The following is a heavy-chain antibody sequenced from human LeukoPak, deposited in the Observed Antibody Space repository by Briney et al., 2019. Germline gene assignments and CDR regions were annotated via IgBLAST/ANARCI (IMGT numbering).Heavy chain of an antibody. D-gene: IGHD2-2*01. CDR1: GYTFTGYY. CDR2: INANSGGT. V-gene: IGHV1-2*02. CDR3: ARGGDCSSTSCYGHWFDP. J-gene: IGHJ5*02. Sequence: ASVKVSCKASGYTFTGYYMHWVRQAPGQGLEWMGWINANSGGTNYAQKFQGRVTMTRDTSISTAYMELSRLRSDDTAVYYCARGGDCSSTSCYGHWFDPWGQGTLVTVSS.